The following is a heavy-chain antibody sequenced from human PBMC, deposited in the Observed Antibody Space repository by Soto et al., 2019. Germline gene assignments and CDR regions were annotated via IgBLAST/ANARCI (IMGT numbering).Heavy chain of an antibody. Sequence: GGSLRLSCAASGFTFSSYAMHWVRQAPGKGLEWVAVISYDGSNKYYADSVKGRFTISRDNSKNTLYLQMNSLRAEDTAVYYCARDKDIVVVVAAYDFDYWGQGTLVTVSS. CDR1: GFTFSSYA. CDR3: ARDKDIVVVVAAYDFDY. D-gene: IGHD2-15*01. V-gene: IGHV3-30-3*01. CDR2: ISYDGSNK. J-gene: IGHJ4*02.